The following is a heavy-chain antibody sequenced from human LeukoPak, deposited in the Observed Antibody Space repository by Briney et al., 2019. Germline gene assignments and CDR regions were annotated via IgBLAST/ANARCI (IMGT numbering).Heavy chain of an antibody. CDR1: GFPFSSYG. CDR3: AKGGGSSGRSYYFDY. Sequence: PPGMSLRLSCAASGFPFSSYGMHWVRQAPGKGLEWVAAISNDGNNKFYADSVKGRFTMSRDNPKNTMNLQMNSLRAEDTAVYYCAKGGGSSGRSYYFDYWGQGTLVAVSS. J-gene: IGHJ4*02. D-gene: IGHD3-22*01. V-gene: IGHV3-30*18. CDR2: ISNDGNNK.